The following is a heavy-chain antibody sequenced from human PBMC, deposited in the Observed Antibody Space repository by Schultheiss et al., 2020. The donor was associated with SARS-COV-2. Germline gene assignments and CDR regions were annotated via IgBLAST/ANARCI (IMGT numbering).Heavy chain of an antibody. CDR1: GFTFSGSA. V-gene: IGHV3-15*01. CDR2: IKSKTDGGTT. D-gene: IGHD4-23*01. CDR3: TTAGTTVVTPEP. J-gene: IGHJ5*02. Sequence: GGSLRLSCAASGFTFSGSAMHWVRQASGKGLEWVGRIKSKTDGGTTDYAAPVKGRFTISRDDSKNTLYLQMNSLKTEDTAVYYCTTAGTTVVTPEPWGQGTLVTVSS.